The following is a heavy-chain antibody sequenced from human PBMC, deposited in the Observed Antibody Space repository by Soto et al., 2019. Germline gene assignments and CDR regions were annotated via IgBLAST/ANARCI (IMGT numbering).Heavy chain of an antibody. D-gene: IGHD3-10*01. V-gene: IGHV3-30-3*01. Sequence: QVQLVESGGGVVQPGRSLRLSCAASGFTFSNYAMDWVRQAPGEGLEWVAVIAYDGSNKYYADSVKGRFTISRDNSKNTLYLQMASLKPEDTAVYYCARAQGLCTYGNSADYWGEGTLVTVSS. CDR2: IAYDGSNK. CDR1: GFTFSNYA. CDR3: ARAQGLCTYGNSADY. J-gene: IGHJ4*02.